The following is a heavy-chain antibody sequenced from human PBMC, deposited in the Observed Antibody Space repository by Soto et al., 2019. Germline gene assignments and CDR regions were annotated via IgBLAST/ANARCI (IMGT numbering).Heavy chain of an antibody. CDR3: AGATVRSTSWYWFDL. D-gene: IGHD2-2*01. CDR1: GYTFISYG. V-gene: IGHV1-18*01. CDR2: ISAYNGNT. J-gene: IGHJ5*02. Sequence: QVQLVQSGAEVKKPGASVKVSCKASGYTFISYGISWVRQAPGQGLEWMGWISAYNGNTNYAQNLQGRVTMTTGTSTSQAHMELRSLSSDDTAGYYCAGATVRSTSWYWFDLWCQGTPVTVS.